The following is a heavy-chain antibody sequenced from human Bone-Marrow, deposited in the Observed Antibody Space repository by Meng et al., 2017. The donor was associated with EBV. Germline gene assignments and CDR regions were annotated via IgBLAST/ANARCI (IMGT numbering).Heavy chain of an antibody. CDR3: ARGAVQLYGSGSYRWLDP. CDR1: GASINTSNW. D-gene: IGHD3-10*01. CDR2: IYHSGSI. J-gene: IGHJ5*02. Sequence: GPLPESGPGLVKPSGTLSLTCAVSGASINTSNWWNWIRQPPGKGLEWIGEIYHSGSINYNPSLKSRVTMSIDTSKKQFSLKVTSLTAADTAVYYCARGAVQLYGSGSYRWLDPWGQGTLVTVSS. V-gene: IGHV4-4*02.